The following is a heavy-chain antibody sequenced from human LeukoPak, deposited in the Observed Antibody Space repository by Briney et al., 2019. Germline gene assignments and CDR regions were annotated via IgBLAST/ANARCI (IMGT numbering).Heavy chain of an antibody. CDR2: INSDGDVI. D-gene: IGHD1-26*01. V-gene: IGHV3-74*01. CDR1: GFAFSSHA. J-gene: IGHJ4*02. Sequence: GGSLRLSCAASGFAFSSHAMHWVRQAPGKGLVWVSRINSDGDVINYADSVKGRFTISRDNAKNTLYLQMNSLRAEDTAVYYCVRDRSGSNGDYWGQGTLVTVSS. CDR3: VRDRSGSNGDY.